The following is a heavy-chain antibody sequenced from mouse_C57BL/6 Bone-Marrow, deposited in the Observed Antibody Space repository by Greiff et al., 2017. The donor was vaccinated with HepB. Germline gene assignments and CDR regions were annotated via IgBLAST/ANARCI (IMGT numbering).Heavy chain of an antibody. CDR2: IYPRSGNT. V-gene: IGHV1-81*01. CDR3: ARGGEYDYDRFAY. J-gene: IGHJ3*01. Sequence: VQLVESGAELARPGASVKLSCKASGYTFTSYGISWVKQRTGQGLEWIGEIYPRSGNTYYNEKFKGKATLTADKSSSTAYMELRSLTSEDSAVYFCARGGEYDYDRFAYWGQGTLVTVSA. CDR1: GYTFTSYG. D-gene: IGHD2-4*01.